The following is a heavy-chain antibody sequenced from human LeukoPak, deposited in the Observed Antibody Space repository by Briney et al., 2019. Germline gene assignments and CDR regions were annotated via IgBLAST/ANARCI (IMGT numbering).Heavy chain of an antibody. CDR2: VSHSGDT. D-gene: IGHD4-11*01. Sequence: SETLSLTCDVSGDSNDDINTCCWWTWVRQSPGKGLEWIGEVSHSGDTNYNPSLKSRVAISLDKSKKQFSLRVNFVTAADTAVYYCAGNYNYGAGFDYWGQGTLVTVSS. CDR3: AGNYNYGAGFDY. V-gene: IGHV4/OR15-8*02. CDR1: GDSNDDINTCCW. J-gene: IGHJ4*02.